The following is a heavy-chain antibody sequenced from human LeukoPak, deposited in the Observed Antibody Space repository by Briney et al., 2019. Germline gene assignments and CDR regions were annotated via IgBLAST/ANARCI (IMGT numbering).Heavy chain of an antibody. CDR2: ISVYTGYT. D-gene: IGHD3-9*01. J-gene: IGHJ4*02. CDR1: GYTFSNYG. V-gene: IGHV1-18*01. Sequence: ASVKVSCKASGYTFSNYGVTWVRQAPGQGLEWLGWISVYTGYTNYAQNFQGRVTMTTDTSTNTAYMELRSLTSDDTAVYFCARDGGYFDWPRPRPGKYYFDYWGQGTLVTVTS. CDR3: ARDGGYFDWPRPRPGKYYFDY.